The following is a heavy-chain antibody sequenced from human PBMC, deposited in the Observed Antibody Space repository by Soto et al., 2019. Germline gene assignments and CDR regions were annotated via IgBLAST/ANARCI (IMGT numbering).Heavy chain of an antibody. CDR2: IIPIFGTA. J-gene: IGHJ4*02. Sequence: SVKVSCKASGGTFSSYAISWVRQAPGQGLEWTGGIIPIFGTANYAQKFQGRVTITADESTSTAYMELSSLRSEDTAVYYRARLLPHNSGWYWFDYWGQGTLVTVSS. CDR3: ARLLPHNSGWYWFDY. D-gene: IGHD6-19*01. V-gene: IGHV1-69*13. CDR1: GGTFSSYA.